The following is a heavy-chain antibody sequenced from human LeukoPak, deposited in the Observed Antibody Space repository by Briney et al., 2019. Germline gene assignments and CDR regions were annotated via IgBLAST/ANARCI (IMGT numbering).Heavy chain of an antibody. V-gene: IGHV1-69*05. Sequence: SVKVSCKASGGTFSGYAISWVRQAPGQGLEWMGRIIPIFGTANYAQKFQGRVTITTDESTSTAYMELSSLRSEDTAVYYCARDRGVRGVIILYYFDYWGQGTLVTVSS. CDR3: ARDRGVRGVIILYYFDY. D-gene: IGHD3-10*01. CDR2: IIPIFGTA. J-gene: IGHJ4*02. CDR1: GGTFSGYA.